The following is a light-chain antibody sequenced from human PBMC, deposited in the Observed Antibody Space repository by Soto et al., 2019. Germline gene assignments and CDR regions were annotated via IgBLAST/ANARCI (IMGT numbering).Light chain of an antibody. J-gene: IGLJ2*01. CDR1: NIGSKS. V-gene: IGLV3-21*02. CDR3: QVWDSSSDHVV. Sequence: SYELTQPPSVSVAPGQTARLTCEGDNIGSKSVHWYQQKPGQAPVLVLYDDSDRPSGIPERFSGSNSGNTATLTISRVDAGDEADYYCQVWDSSSDHVVFGGGTKLTVL. CDR2: DDS.